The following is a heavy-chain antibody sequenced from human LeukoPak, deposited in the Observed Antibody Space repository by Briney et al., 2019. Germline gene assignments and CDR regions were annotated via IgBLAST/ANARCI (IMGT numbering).Heavy chain of an antibody. CDR3: ARGRQGAKTRYFDL. J-gene: IGHJ2*01. D-gene: IGHD1-26*01. CDR2: ISSDGGST. CDR1: GIIFSNYA. V-gene: IGHV3-64*01. Sequence: GGSPRLSCAASGIIFSNYAMHWVRQGPGKGLECISTISSDGGSTYYANSVKSRFSISRENSKNTLYLQMGSLRAEDMAVYYCARGRQGAKTRYFDLWGGGTRVTVSS.